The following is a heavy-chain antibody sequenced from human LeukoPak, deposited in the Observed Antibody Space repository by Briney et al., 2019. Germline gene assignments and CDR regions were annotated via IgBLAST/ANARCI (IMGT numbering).Heavy chain of an antibody. CDR2: IYYSGST. V-gene: IGHV4-59*08. Sequence: PSETLSLTCTVSGGSISSYYWSWIRQPPGKGLEWIGYIYYSGSTNYNPSLKSRVTISVDTSKNQFSLKLSSVTAADTAVYYCAAGDHIGGFDYWGQGTLVIVSS. CDR1: GGSISSYY. D-gene: IGHD2-21*02. J-gene: IGHJ4*02. CDR3: AAGDHIGGFDY.